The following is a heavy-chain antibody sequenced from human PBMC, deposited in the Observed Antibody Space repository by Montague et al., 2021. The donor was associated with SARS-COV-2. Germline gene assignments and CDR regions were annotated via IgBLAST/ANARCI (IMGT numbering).Heavy chain of an antibody. J-gene: IGHJ3*02. V-gene: IGHV4-61*02. D-gene: IGHD2-15*01. CDR2: IYTRGGA. Sequence: TLSLTCTVSGGSISSGGHYWSWIRQPAGKGLEWLGLIYTRGGATYNPALKSRVTMSVDTSKNQLSLKLSSVTAADTAVYYCARGDGVVVAAPYIWGQGTMVTVSS. CDR1: GGSISSGGHY. CDR3: ARGDGVVVAAPYI.